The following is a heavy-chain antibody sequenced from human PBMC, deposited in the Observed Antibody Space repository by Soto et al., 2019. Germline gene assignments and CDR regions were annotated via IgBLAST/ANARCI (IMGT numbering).Heavy chain of an antibody. J-gene: IGHJ5*02. CDR2: ISGSGVAS. CDR3: AQIAYFVDPPGGAP. V-gene: IGHV3-23*01. Sequence: EVQLLESGGGLVQPGGSLRLSCAVSGFTFSTSAMAWVRQAPGEGLEWVSSISGSGVASFYAASVKGRFTISRDNSKNTLHLQVNSLGAEDTAVYHCAQIAYFVDPPGGAPWGHGTLGT. CDR1: GFTFSTSA. D-gene: IGHD2-21*01.